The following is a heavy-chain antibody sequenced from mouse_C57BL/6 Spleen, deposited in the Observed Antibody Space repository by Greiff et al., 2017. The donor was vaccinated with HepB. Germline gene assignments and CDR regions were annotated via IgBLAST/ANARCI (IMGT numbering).Heavy chain of an antibody. V-gene: IGHV5-17*01. D-gene: IGHD2-2*01. CDR1: GFTFSDYG. J-gene: IGHJ3*01. Sequence: EVQRVESGGGLVKPGGSLKLSCAASGFTFSDYGMHWVRRAPEKGLEWVAYISSGSSTIYYADTVKGRFTISRDNAKNTLFLQMTSLRSEDTAMYYCARSGGYAWFAYWGQGTLVTVSA. CDR3: ARSGGYAWFAY. CDR2: ISSGSSTI.